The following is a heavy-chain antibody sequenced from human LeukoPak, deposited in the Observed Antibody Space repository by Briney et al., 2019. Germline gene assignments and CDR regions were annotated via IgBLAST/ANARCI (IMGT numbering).Heavy chain of an antibody. CDR1: GFTFSSYW. V-gene: IGHV3-7*01. CDR3: ARVATGDYYYYYYMDV. CDR2: IKQDGSEK. D-gene: IGHD5-24*01. Sequence: GGSLRLSCAASGFTFSSYWMSWVRQAPGKGLEWVANIKQDGSEKYYVDSVKGRFTISRDNAKNSLYLQMNSLRAEDTAVYYRARVATGDYYYYYYMDVWGKGTTVTVSS. J-gene: IGHJ6*03.